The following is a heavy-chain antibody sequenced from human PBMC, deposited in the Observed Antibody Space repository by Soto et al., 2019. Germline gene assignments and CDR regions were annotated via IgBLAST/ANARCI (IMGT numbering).Heavy chain of an antibody. Sequence: PSETLSLTCTVSGGSISSYYWSWIRQPPGKGLEWIGYIYYSGSTNYNPSLKSRVTISVDTSKNQFSLKLSSVTAADTAVYYCARGDMITFGGVIVLMGPLDYWGQGTLVTLSS. D-gene: IGHD3-16*02. CDR2: IYYSGST. J-gene: IGHJ4*02. CDR3: ARGDMITFGGVIVLMGPLDY. V-gene: IGHV4-59*01. CDR1: GGSISSYY.